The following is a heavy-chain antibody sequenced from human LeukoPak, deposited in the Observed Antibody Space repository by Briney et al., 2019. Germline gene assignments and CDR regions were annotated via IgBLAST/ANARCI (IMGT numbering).Heavy chain of an antibody. J-gene: IGHJ6*03. V-gene: IGHV3-20*04. Sequence: GGSLRLSCAASGFTFDDYGMSWGRQAPGKGLEWVSGINWNGGSTGYADSVKGRFTISRDNAKNSLYLQMNSLRAEDTALYYCARDVGRGILNLYYYYMDVWGKGTTVTVSS. CDR1: GFTFDDYG. CDR2: INWNGGST. CDR3: ARDVGRGILNLYYYYMDV. D-gene: IGHD3-9*01.